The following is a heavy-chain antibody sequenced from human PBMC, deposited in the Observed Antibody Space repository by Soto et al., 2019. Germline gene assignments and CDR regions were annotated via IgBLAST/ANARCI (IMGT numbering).Heavy chain of an antibody. V-gene: IGHV3-23*01. Sequence: GGSLRLSCAASGFAFRDFAMIWVRQAPGKGLEWVSAITGSGSSTYNADSVKGRFSISRDNSKNTLYLQMNSLRAEDTAVYYCAKSITARPFDYWGQGALVTVS. J-gene: IGHJ4*02. D-gene: IGHD6-6*01. CDR1: GFAFRDFA. CDR2: ITGSGSST. CDR3: AKSITARPFDY.